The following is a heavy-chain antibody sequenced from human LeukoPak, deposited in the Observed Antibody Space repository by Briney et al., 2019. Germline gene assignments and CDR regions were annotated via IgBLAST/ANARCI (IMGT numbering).Heavy chain of an antibody. D-gene: IGHD2-2*02. V-gene: IGHV4-39*07. J-gene: IGHJ5*02. CDR3: ARGRWIVVVPAAITIPPFDP. CDR1: GGSISSSSYY. CDR2: INHSGST. Sequence: SETLSLTCTVSGGSISSSSYYWSWIRQPPGKGLEWIGEINHSGSTNYNPSLKSRVTISVDTSKNQFSLKLSSVTAADTAVYYCARGRWIVVVPAAITIPPFDPWGQGTLVTVSS.